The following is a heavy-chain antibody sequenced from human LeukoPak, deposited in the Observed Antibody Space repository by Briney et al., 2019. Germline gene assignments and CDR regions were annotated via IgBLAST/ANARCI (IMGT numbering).Heavy chain of an antibody. Sequence: GGSLRLSCAASGFTFSSYSMNWVRQAPGKGLEWVSYISSSSSTIYYADSVKGRFTISRDNAKNSLYLQMNSLRAEDTAVYYCARASWPLSSSWFDAFDIWGQGTMVTVSS. V-gene: IGHV3-48*01. D-gene: IGHD6-13*01. J-gene: IGHJ3*02. CDR1: GFTFSSYS. CDR2: ISSSSSTI. CDR3: ARASWPLSSSWFDAFDI.